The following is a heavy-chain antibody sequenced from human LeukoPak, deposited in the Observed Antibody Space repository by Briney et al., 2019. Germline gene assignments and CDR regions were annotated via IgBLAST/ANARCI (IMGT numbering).Heavy chain of an antibody. J-gene: IGHJ4*02. D-gene: IGHD6-13*01. CDR2: INPSGGST. V-gene: IGHV1-46*01. CDR3: ARDSREYSSSWYISSTLPDY. CDR1: GYTFTGYY. Sequence: PKASVKVSCKASGYTFTGYYMHWVRQAPGQGLEWMGIINPSGGSTSYAQKFQGRVTMTRDTSTSTVYMELSSLRSEDTAVYYCARDSREYSSSWYISSTLPDYWGQGTLVTVSS.